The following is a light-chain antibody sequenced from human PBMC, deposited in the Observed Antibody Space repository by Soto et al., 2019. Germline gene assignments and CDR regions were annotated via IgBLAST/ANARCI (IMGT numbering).Light chain of an antibody. J-gene: IGLJ2*01. CDR2: GNS. V-gene: IGLV1-40*01. CDR3: QSYDNSLSALV. Sequence: QLVLTQPPSVSGAPGQRVTISCTGSSSNIGASYAVHWYRQLPGTAPRLLIYGNSDRPSGVPDRFSGSKSGTSASLVITGVQAEDEADYYCQSYDNSLSALVFGGGTKVTVL. CDR1: SSNIGASYA.